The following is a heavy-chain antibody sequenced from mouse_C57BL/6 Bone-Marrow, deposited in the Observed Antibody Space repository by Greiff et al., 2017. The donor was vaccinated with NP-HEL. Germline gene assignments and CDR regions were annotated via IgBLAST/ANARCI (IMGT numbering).Heavy chain of an antibody. V-gene: IGHV1-53*01. CDR2: INPSNGGT. J-gene: IGHJ2*01. CDR1: GYTFTSYW. Sequence: VQLQQPGTELVKPGASVKLSCKASGYTFTSYWMHWVKQRPGQGLEWIGNINPSNGGTNYNEKFKSKATLTVDKSSSTAYMQLSSLTSEDSAVYYCARFDYGSSYYLDYWGQGTTLTVSS. CDR3: ARFDYGSSYYLDY. D-gene: IGHD1-1*01.